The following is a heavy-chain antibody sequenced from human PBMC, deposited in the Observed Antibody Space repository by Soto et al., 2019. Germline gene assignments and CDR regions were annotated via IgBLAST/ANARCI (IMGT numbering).Heavy chain of an antibody. CDR3: ARVPRESSGYSTFDY. J-gene: IGHJ4*02. Sequence: ASVKVSCKTSGYTFTSYDINWLRQATGQGLEWMGWMSPNGGNTGYAQKFQGRVTMTRSTSISTAYMELSSLTSEDTAVYYCARVPRESSGYSTFDYWGQGTLVTVSS. CDR1: GYTFTSYD. V-gene: IGHV1-8*01. CDR2: MSPNGGNT. D-gene: IGHD3-22*01.